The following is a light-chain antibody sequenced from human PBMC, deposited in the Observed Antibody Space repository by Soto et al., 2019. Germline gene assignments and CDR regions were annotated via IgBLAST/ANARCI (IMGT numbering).Light chain of an antibody. CDR1: QSVSNNY. V-gene: IGKV3-20*01. J-gene: IGKJ4*01. Sequence: EIVVTQSPGTLSLSPAERATLSCRTSQSVSNNYLAWYQQRPGQAPRLLMYGASSRATGIPDRFSGSGSGTDFSLSVSRLEPEDFAVSCCLHSGRPPTFGGGTKVEIK. CDR3: LHSGRPPT. CDR2: GAS.